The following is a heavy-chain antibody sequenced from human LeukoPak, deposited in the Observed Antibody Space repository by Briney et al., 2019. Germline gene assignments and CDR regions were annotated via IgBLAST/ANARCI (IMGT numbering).Heavy chain of an antibody. CDR1: GGSISSSSHY. D-gene: IGHD2-8*01. J-gene: IGHJ4*02. CDR3: ARHPPSVSDIGSYFDY. Sequence: PSETLSLTCSVSGGSISSSSHYWGWIRQPPGKGLEWIASIYYSGSTYYNASLKSRVTISVDTSKNQFSLKLSSVTAADTAVYYCARHPPSVSDIGSYFDYWGQGILVTVSS. CDR2: IYYSGST. V-gene: IGHV4-39*07.